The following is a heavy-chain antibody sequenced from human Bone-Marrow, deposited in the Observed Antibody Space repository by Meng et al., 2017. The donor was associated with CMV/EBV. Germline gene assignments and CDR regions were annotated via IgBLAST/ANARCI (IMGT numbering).Heavy chain of an antibody. J-gene: IGHJ4*02. Sequence: GGSLRLSCAASGFTFSSYEMNWVRQAPGKGLEWVSSVSSGSSSIYYADSVKGRFTISRDNAKNLVFLQMHSLRVEDTALYFCARIGTRTRRIATPRSQRSHYFDYWGQGTLVTVSS. D-gene: IGHD1-14*01. V-gene: IGHV3-21*01. CDR2: VSSGSSSI. CDR3: ARIGTRTRRIATPRSQRSHYFDY. CDR1: GFTFSSYE.